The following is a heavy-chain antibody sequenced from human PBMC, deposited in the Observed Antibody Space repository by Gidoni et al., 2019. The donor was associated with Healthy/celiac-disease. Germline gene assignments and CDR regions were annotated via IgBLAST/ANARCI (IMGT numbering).Heavy chain of an antibody. Sequence: EVQLVESGGGLVQPGGSLRLSCAASGFTFSSYWMSWVRQAPGKGLEWVANIKQDGSEKYYVDSVKGRFTISRDNAKNSLYLQMNSLRAEDTAVYYCARLNYVWGSYRYTFFDYWGQGTLVTVSS. CDR2: IKQDGSEK. CDR1: GFTFSSYW. D-gene: IGHD3-16*02. CDR3: ARLNYVWGSYRYTFFDY. V-gene: IGHV3-7*01. J-gene: IGHJ4*02.